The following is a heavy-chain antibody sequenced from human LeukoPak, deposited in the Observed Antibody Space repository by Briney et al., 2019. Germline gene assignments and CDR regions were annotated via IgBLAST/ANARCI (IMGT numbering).Heavy chain of an antibody. CDR2: INPNSGGT. Sequence: ASVKVSCKASGYTFTGYYMHWVRQAPGQGLEWMGWINPNSGGTNYAQKFQGRVTMTRDTSISTAYMELSSLRPEDSAVYYCAGFFYDNSGDAFDIWGQGTTVTVSS. CDR3: AGFFYDNSGDAFDI. J-gene: IGHJ3*02. CDR1: GYTFTGYY. D-gene: IGHD3-22*01. V-gene: IGHV1-2*02.